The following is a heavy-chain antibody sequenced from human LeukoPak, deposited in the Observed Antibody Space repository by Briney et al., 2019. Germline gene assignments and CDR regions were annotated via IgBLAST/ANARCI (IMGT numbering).Heavy chain of an antibody. CDR3: AKDSSPYYYDSSGYWF. CDR2: ISGSGGST. J-gene: IGHJ4*02. Sequence: GGSLRLSCAASGFTFSSYAMSWVRQAPGKGLEWVSAISGSGGSTYYADSVKGRFTISRDNSKNTLYLQMNSLRAEDTAVYYCAKDSSPYYYDSSGYWFWGQGTLVTVSS. D-gene: IGHD3-22*01. CDR1: GFTFSSYA. V-gene: IGHV3-23*01.